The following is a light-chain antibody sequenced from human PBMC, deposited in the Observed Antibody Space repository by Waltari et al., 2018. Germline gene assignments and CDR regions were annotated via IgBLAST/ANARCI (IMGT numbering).Light chain of an antibody. J-gene: IGKJ2*01. CDR2: DVS. Sequence: IQMTQSPSAFSASVGDRVTITGRASQGINTWMAWYQQRPGKAPKVLIYDVSTLESGGPSRFSGSGSGTEFTLAINNLQPEDFATYYCQQYYRYYTFGQGTKLEIK. V-gene: IGKV1-5*01. CDR1: QGINTW. CDR3: QQYYRYYT.